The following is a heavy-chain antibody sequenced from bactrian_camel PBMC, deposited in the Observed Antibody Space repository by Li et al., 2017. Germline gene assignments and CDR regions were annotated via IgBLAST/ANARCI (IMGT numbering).Heavy chain of an antibody. CDR2: IDDSENT. Sequence: VQLVESGGGSVQAGGSLRLACTASGGTTDVSDMAWYRKVTENKCELVSSIDDSENTYYADSVKGRFTISQDNSKNSAYLQMNNLRPEDSAMYFCAADRSPFYGGSCAFGQARYNHWGPGTQVTVS. V-gene: IGHV3S53*01. J-gene: IGHJ4*01. CDR3: AADRSPFYGGSCAFGQARYNH. D-gene: IGHD6*01. CDR1: GGTTDVSD.